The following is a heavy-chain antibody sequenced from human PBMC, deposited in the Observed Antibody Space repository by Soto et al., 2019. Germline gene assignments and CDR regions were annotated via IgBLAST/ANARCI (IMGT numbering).Heavy chain of an antibody. CDR3: AKTGFGRYCSSTSCVHFDY. J-gene: IGHJ4*02. Sequence: EVQVLESGGGLVQPGGSLRLSCVAAGCTFTTYAMTWVRQAPGKGLEWVSIISGSGGSTHYADSVKGRFIISRDNSKNPLYLQMHGMRAEDPAVYYCAKTGFGRYCSSTSCVHFDYWGQGTLVTVSS. CDR1: GCTFTTYA. D-gene: IGHD2-2*01. CDR2: ISGSGGST. V-gene: IGHV3-23*01.